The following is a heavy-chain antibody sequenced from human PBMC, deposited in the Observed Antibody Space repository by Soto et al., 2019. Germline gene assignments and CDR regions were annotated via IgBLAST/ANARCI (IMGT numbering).Heavy chain of an antibody. J-gene: IGHJ6*02. Sequence: ASVKVSCKASGYTFTSYGISWVRQAPGQGLEWMGWISAYNGNTNYAQKLQGRVTMTTDTSTSTAYMELRSLRSDDTAVYYCARVGPVGGSSWYENYYGMDVWGQGTTVTVSS. V-gene: IGHV1-18*01. CDR3: ARVGPVGGSSWYENYYGMDV. CDR1: GYTFTSYG. CDR2: ISAYNGNT. D-gene: IGHD6-13*01.